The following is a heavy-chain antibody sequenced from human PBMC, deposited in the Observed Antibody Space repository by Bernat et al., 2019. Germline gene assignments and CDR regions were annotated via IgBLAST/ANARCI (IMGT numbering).Heavy chain of an antibody. Sequence: QEQLVQSGAEVKKPGSSVKVSCKASGGTFSSYAISWVRQAPGQGLEWMGGIIPIFGTANYAQKFQGRVTITADESTSTAYMELSSLRSEDTAVYYCARDPRYCGGDCYYFDYWGQGTLVTVSS. CDR3: ARDPRYCGGDCYYFDY. V-gene: IGHV1-69*01. CDR1: GGTFSSYA. J-gene: IGHJ4*02. CDR2: IIPIFGTA. D-gene: IGHD2-21*01.